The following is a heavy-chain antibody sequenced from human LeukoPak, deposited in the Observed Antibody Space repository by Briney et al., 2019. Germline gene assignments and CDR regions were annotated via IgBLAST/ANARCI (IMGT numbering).Heavy chain of an antibody. CDR2: ISGSGGST. V-gene: IGHV3-23*01. Sequence: PGGSLRLSCAASGFTFSSYAMSWVRQAPGKGLEWVSAISGSGGSTYYADSVKGRFTISRDNSKNTLYLQMNSLRAEDTAVYYCASTWDYDFWSGYPTRRYYGMDVWGQGTTVTVSS. CDR3: ASTWDYDFWSGYPTRRYYGMDV. CDR1: GFTFSSYA. D-gene: IGHD3-3*01. J-gene: IGHJ6*02.